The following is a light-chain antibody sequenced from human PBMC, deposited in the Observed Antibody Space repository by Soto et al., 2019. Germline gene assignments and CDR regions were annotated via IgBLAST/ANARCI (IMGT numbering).Light chain of an antibody. CDR2: AAS. CDR1: QGISNW. J-gene: IGKJ2*01. V-gene: IGKV1-12*01. CDR3: QQANSFPYT. Sequence: DIQMTQSPPSVAASVGDRVTITCRARQGISNWLAWYQQKPGKAPKLLIYAASSLQSGVPSWFSGSGSGTYFTLTISSLQPEDFATYYCQQANSFPYTFGQGPKLEIK.